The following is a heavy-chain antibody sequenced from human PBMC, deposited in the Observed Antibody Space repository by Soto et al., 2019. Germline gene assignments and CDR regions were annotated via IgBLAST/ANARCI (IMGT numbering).Heavy chain of an antibody. CDR3: VKPLFYYDA. CDR2: ISSDGST. Sequence: EGSLRLSCSASGSTFCSYDIHWLRQAPGKGLEYVSSISSDGSTYYAVSVKGRFTISRDNSRNTLYLRMSSLRAEDTAVYYCVKPLFYYDA. CDR1: GSTFCSYD. J-gene: IGHJ3*01. D-gene: IGHD3-10*01. V-gene: IGHV3-64D*06.